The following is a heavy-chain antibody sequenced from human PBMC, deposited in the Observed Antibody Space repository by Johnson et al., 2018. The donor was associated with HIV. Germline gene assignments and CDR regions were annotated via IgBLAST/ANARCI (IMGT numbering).Heavy chain of an antibody. D-gene: IGHD4-23*01. V-gene: IGHV3-66*01. CDR3: ANLGDYGGNNGFDI. CDR1: GFTVSRNY. J-gene: IGHJ3*02. CDR2: IYSGGGT. Sequence: VQLVESGGGLVQPGGSLRLSCAASGFTVSRNYMSWVRQTPGKGLEWVSLIYSGGGTIYADSVRERFIISRDNSKNTLYMQMNSLRPEDTAVYYCANLGDYGGNNGFDIWGQGTMVTVYS.